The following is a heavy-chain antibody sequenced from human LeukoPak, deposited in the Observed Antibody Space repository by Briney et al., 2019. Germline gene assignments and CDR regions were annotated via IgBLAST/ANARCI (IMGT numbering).Heavy chain of an antibody. CDR3: ARKSDSLMVRGGDC. CDR1: GGSFSGYY. D-gene: IGHD3-10*01. CDR2: INHSGST. Sequence: SETLSLTCAVYGGSFSGYYWSWIRQPPGKGLEWIGEINHSGSTNYNPSLKSRVTISVDTSKNQFPLKLSSVTAADTAVYYCARKSDSLMVRGGDCWGQGALVTVSS. V-gene: IGHV4-34*01. J-gene: IGHJ4*02.